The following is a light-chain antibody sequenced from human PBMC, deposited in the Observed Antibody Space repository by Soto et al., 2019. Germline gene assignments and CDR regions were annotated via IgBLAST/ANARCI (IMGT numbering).Light chain of an antibody. CDR3: GTWDSSLSAGV. Sequence: QSVLTQPPSVSATPGQTVTISRSGSNSNIGNNYVSWYQQLPGTAPKLLIYDNNKRPSEIPDRFSGSKSGPSATLGITGLQTGDEADYYCGTWDSSLSAGVFGTGTRSPS. V-gene: IGLV1-51*01. J-gene: IGLJ1*01. CDR1: NSNIGNNY. CDR2: DNN.